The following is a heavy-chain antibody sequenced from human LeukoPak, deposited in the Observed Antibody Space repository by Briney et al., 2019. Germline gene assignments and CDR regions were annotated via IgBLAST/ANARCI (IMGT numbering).Heavy chain of an antibody. D-gene: IGHD3-10*01. CDR3: AKGARPFGDLDY. V-gene: IGHV3-7*03. CDR1: GFTFSSYW. Sequence: GGSLRLSCAASGFTFSSYWMSWVRQAPGKGLEWVANIKQDGSEKYYVDSVKGRFTISRDNSKNTLYLQMNSLRAEDTAVYYCAKGARPFGDLDYWGQGTLVTVSS. J-gene: IGHJ4*02. CDR2: IKQDGSEK.